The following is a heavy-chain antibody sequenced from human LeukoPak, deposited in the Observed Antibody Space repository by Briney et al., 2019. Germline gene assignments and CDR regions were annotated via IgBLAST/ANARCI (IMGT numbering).Heavy chain of an antibody. CDR3: AKGLGDEYSTPLDY. Sequence: GGSLRLSCAASGFTFSSYAMSWVRQAPGKGLEWVSAISGSGGSTYYADSVKGRFTTSRDNAKNSLYLQMNSLRAEDMALYYCAKGLGDEYSTPLDYWGQGTLVTVSS. D-gene: IGHD6-6*01. V-gene: IGHV3-23*01. J-gene: IGHJ4*02. CDR2: ISGSGGST. CDR1: GFTFSSYA.